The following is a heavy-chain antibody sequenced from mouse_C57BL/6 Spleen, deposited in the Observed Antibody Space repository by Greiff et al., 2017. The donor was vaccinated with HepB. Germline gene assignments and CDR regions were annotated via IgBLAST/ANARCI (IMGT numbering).Heavy chain of an antibody. J-gene: IGHJ4*01. Sequence: QVQLKESGPGLVQPSQSLSITCTVSGFSLTSYGVHWVRQSPGKGLEWLGVIWSGGSTDYNAAFISRLSISKDNSKSQVFFKMNSLQADDTAIYYCARGGYDGMDYWGQGTSVTVSS. V-gene: IGHV2-2*01. CDR3: ARGGYDGMDY. CDR1: GFSLTSYG. D-gene: IGHD2-2*01. CDR2: IWSGGST.